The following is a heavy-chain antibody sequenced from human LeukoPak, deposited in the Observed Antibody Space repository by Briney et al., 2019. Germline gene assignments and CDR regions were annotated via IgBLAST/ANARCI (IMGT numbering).Heavy chain of an antibody. V-gene: IGHV3-9*01. CDR3: ARDVDCSGGSCYEHNFDY. CDR2: ISWNGGTI. Sequence: GGSLRLSCAASGFTFDDYAMYWVRHAPGKGLEWVSGISWNGGTISYADSVKGRFTISRDNAKNSLYLQMNSLRAEDTAVYYCARDVDCSGGSCYEHNFDYWGQGTLVTVSS. D-gene: IGHD2-15*01. CDR1: GFTFDDYA. J-gene: IGHJ4*02.